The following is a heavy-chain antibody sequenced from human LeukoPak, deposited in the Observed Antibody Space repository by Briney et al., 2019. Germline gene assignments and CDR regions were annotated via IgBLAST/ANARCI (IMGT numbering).Heavy chain of an antibody. D-gene: IGHD6-13*01. CDR1: GFTFSNYA. CDR2: ITGSGAVT. Sequence: PGGSLRLSCATSGFTFSNYAMSWVRQAPGKGLEWVSAITGSGAVTFYADSVKGRFTISRDNSKNTLYLQMNSLRAEDTAVYYCAKNSRSIAAAGFLDYWGQGTLVTVSS. V-gene: IGHV3-23*01. J-gene: IGHJ4*02. CDR3: AKNSRSIAAAGFLDY.